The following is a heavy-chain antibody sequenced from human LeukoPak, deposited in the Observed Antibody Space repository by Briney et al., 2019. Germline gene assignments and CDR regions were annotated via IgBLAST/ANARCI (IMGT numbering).Heavy chain of an antibody. V-gene: IGHV1-2*02. CDR2: INPKSGAT. CDR1: GYSFSDFY. D-gene: IGHD5-18*01. J-gene: IGHJ3*02. Sequence: ASVRVSCKASGYSFSDFYIHWVRQAPGQGLEWMGWINPKSGATTYAERFRSRVTMTRDTSFNTVYLELTSLYSDDTAVFYCARDYSDGYNRRDAFDIWGQGTTLIVSS. CDR3: ARDYSDGYNRRDAFDI.